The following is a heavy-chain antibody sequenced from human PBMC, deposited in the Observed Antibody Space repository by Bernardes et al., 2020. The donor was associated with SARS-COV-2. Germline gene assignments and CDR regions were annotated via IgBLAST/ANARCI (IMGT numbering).Heavy chain of an antibody. CDR1: GYAFRSYG. Sequence: ASVKVSCKAFGYAFRSYGNRWARQAPGQGLEWMGWISGFNGDISYIQKIEDRVTMTKDTSTSTAYMDLRDLRSDDTAVYYCAREVMVRISDTYRNGMDLWGQGTTVTVSS. D-gene: IGHD3-10*01. V-gene: IGHV1-18*01. CDR2: ISGFNGDI. CDR3: AREVMVRISDTYRNGMDL. J-gene: IGHJ6*02.